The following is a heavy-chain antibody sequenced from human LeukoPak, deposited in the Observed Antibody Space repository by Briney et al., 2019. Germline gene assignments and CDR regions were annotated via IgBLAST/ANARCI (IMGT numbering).Heavy chain of an antibody. Sequence: ASVKVSCKVSGYTLTELSMHWVRQAPGKGLAWMGGFDPEDGETIYAQKFQGRVTMTEDTSTDTAYMELSSLRSEDTAVYYCATVGDYYGSGSYFNYWGQGTLVTVSS. J-gene: IGHJ4*02. CDR3: ATVGDYYGSGSYFNY. V-gene: IGHV1-24*01. CDR2: FDPEDGET. CDR1: GYTLTELS. D-gene: IGHD3-10*01.